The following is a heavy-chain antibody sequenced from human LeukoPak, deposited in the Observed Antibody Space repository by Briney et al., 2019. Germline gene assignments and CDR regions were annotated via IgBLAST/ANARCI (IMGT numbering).Heavy chain of an antibody. V-gene: IGHV1-3*01. J-gene: IGHJ5*02. CDR3: AREDLLLSYGFDP. Sequence: ASVKVSCKAFGYTFTSYAMHWVRQAPGQRLEWMGWINAGNGNTKYSQKFQGRVTITRDTSASTAYMELSSLRSEDTAVYYCAREDLLLSYGFDPWGQGTLVTVSS. CDR1: GYTFTSYA. D-gene: IGHD2-15*01. CDR2: INAGNGNT.